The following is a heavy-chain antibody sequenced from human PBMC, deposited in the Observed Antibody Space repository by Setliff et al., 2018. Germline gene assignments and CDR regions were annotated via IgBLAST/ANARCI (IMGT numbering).Heavy chain of an antibody. CDR3: ARRGVGMGMDV. V-gene: IGHV3-73*01. J-gene: IGHJ6*03. CDR2: VRRNTNSYAT. CDR1: GLRFSDAW. Sequence: GSLRLSCAVSGLRFSDAWVSWVRQAPGKGLEWAGRVRRNTNSYATAYSASLKGRFTISRDDGKNTAYLQMNSLQSEDTAVYYCARRGVGMGMDVWGKGTTVTVSS. D-gene: IGHD2-2*01.